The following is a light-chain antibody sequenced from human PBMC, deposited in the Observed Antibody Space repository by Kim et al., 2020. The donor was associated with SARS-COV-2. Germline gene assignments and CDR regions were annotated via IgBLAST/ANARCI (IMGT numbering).Light chain of an antibody. J-gene: IGLJ2*01. Sequence: VAPGQTASITCAGDQLGDKYACWYQQKPGQSPVLVIYQDSKRPSGIPERFSGSNSGNTATLTISGTQAMDEADYYCQAWDSSTVVFGGGTQLTVL. CDR3: QAWDSSTVV. V-gene: IGLV3-1*01. CDR1: QLGDKY. CDR2: QDS.